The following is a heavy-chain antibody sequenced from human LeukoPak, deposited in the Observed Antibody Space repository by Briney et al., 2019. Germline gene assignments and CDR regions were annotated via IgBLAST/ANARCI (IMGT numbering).Heavy chain of an antibody. CDR3: ARDGLGYSYGYLDY. V-gene: IGHV1-69*05. Sequence: SVKVSCKASGGTFSSYAISWVRQAPGQGLEWMGRIIPIFGTANHAQKFQGRVTITTDESTSTAYMELSSLRSEDTAVYYCARDGLGYSYGYLDYWGQGTLVTVSS. D-gene: IGHD5-18*01. CDR1: GGTFSSYA. J-gene: IGHJ4*02. CDR2: IIPIFGTA.